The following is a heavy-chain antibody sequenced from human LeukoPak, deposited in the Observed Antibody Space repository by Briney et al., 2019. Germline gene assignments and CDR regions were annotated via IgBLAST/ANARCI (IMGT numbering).Heavy chain of an antibody. CDR3: ARLRFLEWFPFDY. J-gene: IGHJ4*02. CDR1: GYAFTSYD. CDR2: MNPNSGNT. D-gene: IGHD3-3*01. Sequence: ASVKVSCKASGYAFTSYDINWVRQATGQGLEWMGWMNPNSGNTGYAQKFQGRVTMTRDTSISTAYMELSRLRSDDTAVYYCARLRFLEWFPFDYWGQGTLVTVSS. V-gene: IGHV1-8*01.